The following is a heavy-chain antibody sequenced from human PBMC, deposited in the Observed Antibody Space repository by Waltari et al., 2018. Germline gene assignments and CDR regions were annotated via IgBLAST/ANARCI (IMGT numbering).Heavy chain of an antibody. V-gene: IGHV4-39*01. CDR1: GGSISSSSYY. D-gene: IGHD2-8*01. CDR2: IYYRGST. Sequence: QLQLQESGPGLVKPSETLSLTCTVSGGSISSSSYYWGWIRQPPGKGLEWSGSIYYRGSTYYNPSLKSRVTISVDTSKNQFSLKLSSVTAADTAVYYCARDDNGCIWGQGTMVTVSS. J-gene: IGHJ3*02. CDR3: ARDDNGCI.